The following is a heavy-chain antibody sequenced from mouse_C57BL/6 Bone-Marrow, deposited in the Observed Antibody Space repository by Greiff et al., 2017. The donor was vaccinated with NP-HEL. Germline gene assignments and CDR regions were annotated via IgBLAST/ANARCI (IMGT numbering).Heavy chain of an antibody. CDR3: ARLCPYWYFDV. J-gene: IGHJ1*03. Sequence: LVEPGASVKISCKASGYTFTDYYMNWVKQSHGKSLEWIGDINPNNGGTSYNQKFKGKATLTVDKSSSTAYMELRSLTSEDSAVYYCARLCPYWYFDVWGTGTTVTVSS. CDR2: INPNNGGT. V-gene: IGHV1-26*01. D-gene: IGHD1-1*02. CDR1: GYTFTDYY.